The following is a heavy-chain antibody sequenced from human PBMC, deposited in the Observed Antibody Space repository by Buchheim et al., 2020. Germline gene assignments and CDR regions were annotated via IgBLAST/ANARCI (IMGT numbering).Heavy chain of an antibody. D-gene: IGHD2-8*01. CDR2: ISYDGSNK. CDR1: GFTFSSYG. CDR3: ASDDSVYYFDY. Sequence: QVQLVESGGGVVQPGRSLRLSCAASGFTFSSYGMHWVRQAPGKGLEWVAVISYDGSNKYTADSVKGRFTISRDNSKNTLYLQMNSLRAEDTAVYYCASDDSVYYFDYWGQGTL. V-gene: IGHV3-30*03. J-gene: IGHJ4*02.